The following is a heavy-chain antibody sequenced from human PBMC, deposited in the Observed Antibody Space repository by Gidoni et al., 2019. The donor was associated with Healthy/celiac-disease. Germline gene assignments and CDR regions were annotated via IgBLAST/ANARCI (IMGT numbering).Heavy chain of an antibody. D-gene: IGHD6-13*01. J-gene: IGHJ4*02. CDR1: GFPFDDYA. CDR2: ISWNSGII. CDR3: AKDEELKVAGNFDY. Sequence: EVQLVESGGGLVQPGRSLRLSCAASGFPFDDYAMHWVRQAPGKGLEWVSGISWNSGIIGYADSVKGRFTISRDNAKNSLYLQMNSLRAEDTALYYCAKDEELKVAGNFDYWGQGTLVTVSS. V-gene: IGHV3-9*01.